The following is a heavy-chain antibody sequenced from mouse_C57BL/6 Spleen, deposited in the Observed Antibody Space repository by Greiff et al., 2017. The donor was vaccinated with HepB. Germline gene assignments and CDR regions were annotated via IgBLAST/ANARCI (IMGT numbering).Heavy chain of an antibody. D-gene: IGHD2-1*01. CDR3: ARSRGNPAWFAY. CDR1: GYTFTSYW. CDR2: IYPGSGST. Sequence: QVQLKQPGAELVKPGASVKMSCKASGYTFTSYWITWVKQRPGQGLEWIGDIYPGSGSTNYNEKFKSKATLTVDTSSSTAYMQLSSLTSEDSAVYYCARSRGNPAWFAYWGQGTLVTVSA. V-gene: IGHV1-55*01. J-gene: IGHJ3*01.